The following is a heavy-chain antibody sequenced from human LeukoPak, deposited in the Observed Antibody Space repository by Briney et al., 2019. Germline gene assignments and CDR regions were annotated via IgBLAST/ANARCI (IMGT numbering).Heavy chain of an antibody. J-gene: IGHJ3*02. CDR2: IKQDGSEK. Sequence: GGSLRLSCAGSGITLSTYWMSWIRQAPGKGLEWVGNIKQDGSEKYFVDSLRGRFTISRDNAKNSLFLQVNSLRAEDTAVYYCARDQGAFDMWGQGTMVTVSS. CDR3: ARDQGAFDM. CDR1: GITLSTYW. V-gene: IGHV3-7*05.